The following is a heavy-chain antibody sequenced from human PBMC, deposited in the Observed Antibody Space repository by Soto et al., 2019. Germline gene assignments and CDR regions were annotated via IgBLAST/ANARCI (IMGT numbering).Heavy chain of an antibody. V-gene: IGHV3-33*01. J-gene: IGHJ4*02. CDR2: IWYDGSNK. D-gene: IGHD1-26*01. CDR3: ARDNGSYFDY. Sequence: QVQLVESGGGVVQPGRSLRLSCAASGFTFSSYGMHWVRQATGKGLEWVAVIWYDGSNKYYADSVKGRFTISRDNSKNTLYLQMNSLRAEDTAVYYCARDNGSYFDYWGQGTLGTVSS. CDR1: GFTFSSYG.